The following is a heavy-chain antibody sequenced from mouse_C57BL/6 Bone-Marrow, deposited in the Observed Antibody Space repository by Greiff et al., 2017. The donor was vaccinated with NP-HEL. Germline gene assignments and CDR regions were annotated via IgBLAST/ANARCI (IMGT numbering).Heavy chain of an antibody. J-gene: IGHJ2*01. CDR3: TKTRAYYFDY. CDR2: IDPENGDT. D-gene: IGHD3-3*01. Sequence: EVKLMESGAELVRPRASVKLSCTASGFNIKDDYMHWVKQRPEQGLEWIGWIDPENGDTEYASKFQGKATITADTSSNTAYLQLSSLTSEDTAVYYCTKTRAYYFDYWGQGTTLTVSS. CDR1: GFNIKDDY. V-gene: IGHV14-4*01.